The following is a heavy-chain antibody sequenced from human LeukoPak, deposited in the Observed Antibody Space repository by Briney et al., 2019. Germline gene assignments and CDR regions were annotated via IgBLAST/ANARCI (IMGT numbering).Heavy chain of an antibody. V-gene: IGHV4-59*01. Sequence: PSETLSLTCTVSGGSISNYYWSWIRQPPGKGLEWIGYIYYSGSTNYNPSLKSRVTISVDTSKNQFSLKLSSVTAADTAIYYCARHYNNFYYFDYWGQGTLVTVSS. CDR3: ARHYNNFYYFDY. CDR2: IYYSGST. D-gene: IGHD3-10*01. CDR1: GGSISNYY. J-gene: IGHJ4*02.